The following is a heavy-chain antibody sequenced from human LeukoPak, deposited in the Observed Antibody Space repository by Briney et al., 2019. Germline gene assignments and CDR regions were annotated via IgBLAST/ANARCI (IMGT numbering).Heavy chain of an antibody. J-gene: IGHJ6*02. D-gene: IGHD3-10*01. CDR2: IRSEAYGGTT. CDR3: TRDGSGSYFPYYGMDV. Sequence: GGSLRLSCTASGFTFGDYAMSWFRQAPGKGLEWVGFIRSEAYGGTTEYAASVKGRFTISRDDSKSIAYLQMNSLKTEDTAVYYCTRDGSGSYFPYYGMDVWGQGTTVTVSS. V-gene: IGHV3-49*03. CDR1: GFTFGDYA.